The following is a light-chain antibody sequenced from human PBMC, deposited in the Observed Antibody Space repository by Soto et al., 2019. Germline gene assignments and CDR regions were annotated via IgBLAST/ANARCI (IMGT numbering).Light chain of an antibody. Sequence: DAQMTQAPSSLSASVGDSVTITCRASQSIGTYLDWYQHKPGKAPKLLIYAASDLQSGVPAMFSGSGSGTHFTRTSSSLQPEDFLPYYCQESHSTFGQGTKLEIK. CDR2: AAS. CDR3: QESHST. J-gene: IGKJ2*01. V-gene: IGKV1-39*01. CDR1: QSIGTY.